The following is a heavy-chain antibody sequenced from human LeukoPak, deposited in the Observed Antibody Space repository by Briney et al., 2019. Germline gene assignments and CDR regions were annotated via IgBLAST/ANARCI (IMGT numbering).Heavy chain of an antibody. D-gene: IGHD2-2*01. J-gene: IGHJ4*02. CDR2: INPNDGDT. V-gene: IGHV1-2*02. CDR1: GYTFTDYY. Sequence: ASVKVSCKASGYTFTDYYMHSVRQAPGQGFEWMGWINPNDGDTNYAQKFQGRVTMTRDTSISTAHMEVSRLRSDDTAVYYCARANFLYCSSTTCLLDYWGQGTLVTVSS. CDR3: ARANFLYCSSTTCLLDY.